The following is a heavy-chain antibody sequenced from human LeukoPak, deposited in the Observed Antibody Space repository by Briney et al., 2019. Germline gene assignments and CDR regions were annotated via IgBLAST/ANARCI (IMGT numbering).Heavy chain of an antibody. J-gene: IGHJ3*02. D-gene: IGHD2-2*01. CDR3: ATWGDIVVVPAASHAAFDI. CDR1: GYTLTELS. CDR2: IDPEDGET. V-gene: IGHV1-24*01. Sequence: ASVKVSCKVSGYTLTELSMHWVRQAPGRGLEWMGGIDPEDGETIYAQKFQGRVTMTEDTSTDTAYMELSSLRSEDTAVYYCATWGDIVVVPAASHAAFDIWGQGTMVTVSS.